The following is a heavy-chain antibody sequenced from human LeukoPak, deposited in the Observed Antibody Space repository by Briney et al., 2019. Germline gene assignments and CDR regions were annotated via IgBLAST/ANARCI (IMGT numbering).Heavy chain of an antibody. CDR2: ISSNGAAT. J-gene: IGHJ3*02. CDR1: GFTFRAYA. V-gene: IGHV3-64*01. D-gene: IGHD6-13*01. CDR3: ARLPFEAAAGYGAFDI. Sequence: GGSLRLSCAASGFTFRAYAMHWVRQAPGKGLEYVSAISSNGAATYYAKSVKGRFTISRDNSNNTLYLQMGSLRPEDMAVYFCARLPFEAAAGYGAFDIWGQGTMVTVSS.